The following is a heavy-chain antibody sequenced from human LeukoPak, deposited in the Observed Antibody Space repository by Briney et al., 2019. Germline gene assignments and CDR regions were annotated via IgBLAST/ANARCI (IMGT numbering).Heavy chain of an antibody. CDR3: AREGRYYGSGSYRYFGWFDP. CDR2: IYYSGST. Sequence: PSETLSLTCTVSGGSISSYYWSWIRQPPGKGLEWIGYIYYSGSTNYNPSLKSRVTISVDTSKNQSSLKLSSVTAADTAVYYCAREGRYYGSGSYRYFGWFDPWGQGTLVTVSS. CDR1: GGSISSYY. D-gene: IGHD3-10*01. J-gene: IGHJ5*02. V-gene: IGHV4-59*01.